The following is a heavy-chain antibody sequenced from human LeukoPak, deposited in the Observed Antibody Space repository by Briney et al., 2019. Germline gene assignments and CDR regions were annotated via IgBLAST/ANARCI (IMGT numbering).Heavy chain of an antibody. V-gene: IGHV4-34*01. J-gene: IGHJ3*02. D-gene: IGHD2-15*01. CDR1: GGSFSGYY. CDR2: INHSGST. Sequence: PSETLSLTCAVYGGSFSGYYWSWIRQPPGKGLEWIGEINHSGSTNYNPSLKSRVTISVDTSKNQFSLKLSSVTAADTAVYYCARPTIYCSGGSCHSWGAFDIWGQGTMVTVSS. CDR3: ARPTIYCSGGSCHSWGAFDI.